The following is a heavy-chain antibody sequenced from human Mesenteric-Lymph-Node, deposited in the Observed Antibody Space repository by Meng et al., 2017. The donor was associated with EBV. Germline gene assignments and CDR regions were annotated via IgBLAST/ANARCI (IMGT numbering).Heavy chain of an antibody. D-gene: IGHD3-22*01. CDR3: ARGQSGMIVPFDY. J-gene: IGHJ4*02. CDR1: GFTFSAYY. V-gene: IGHV3-11*01. CDR2: ISSSGTTI. Sequence: QVQLVESAGGVLKPGGSLRLSFAASGFTFSAYYMTWIRQAPGKGLEWVSYISSSGTTIYYADSVKGRFTISRDNAKNSLYLQMNSLRAEDTAVYYCARGQSGMIVPFDYWGQGTLVTVSS.